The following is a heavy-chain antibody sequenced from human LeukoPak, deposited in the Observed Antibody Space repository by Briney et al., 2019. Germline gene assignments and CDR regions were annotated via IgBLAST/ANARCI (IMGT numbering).Heavy chain of an antibody. J-gene: IGHJ6*03. V-gene: IGHV3-48*04. CDR2: ISGSDGTI. CDR1: GFTFSSYA. Sequence: GGSLRLSCAASGFTFSSYAMHWIRQAPGKGLEWVSSISGSDGTIYYADSVRGRFTISRDNAKHSLYLQMNSLRAEDSAMYYCARATYYYYMDVWGKGTTVTISS. CDR3: ARATYYYYMDV.